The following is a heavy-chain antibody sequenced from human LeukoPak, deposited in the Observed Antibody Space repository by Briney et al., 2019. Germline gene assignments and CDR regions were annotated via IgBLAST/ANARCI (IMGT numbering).Heavy chain of an antibody. Sequence: PGGSLRLSCAASGFTFSSYAMHWVRQAPGKGLEWVAVISYDGSNKYYADSVKGRFTISRDNSKNTLYLQMNGLRAEDTAVYYCARDRNYGYYMDVWGKGTTVTVSS. D-gene: IGHD1-7*01. J-gene: IGHJ6*03. CDR2: ISYDGSNK. V-gene: IGHV3-30-3*01. CDR1: GFTFSSYA. CDR3: ARDRNYGYYMDV.